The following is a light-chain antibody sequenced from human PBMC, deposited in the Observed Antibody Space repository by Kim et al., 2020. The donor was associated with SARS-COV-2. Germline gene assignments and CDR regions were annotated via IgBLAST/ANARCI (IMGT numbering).Light chain of an antibody. CDR3: SSYTSSSTWV. V-gene: IGLV2-14*04. Sequence: GQSITISCTGTSSDVGGYNYVSWYQQHPGKAPKLMIYDVSKRPSGVSNRFSGSKSGNTASRTISGLQAEDEADYYCSSYTSSSTWVFGTGTKVTVL. CDR1: SSDVGGYNY. CDR2: DVS. J-gene: IGLJ1*01.